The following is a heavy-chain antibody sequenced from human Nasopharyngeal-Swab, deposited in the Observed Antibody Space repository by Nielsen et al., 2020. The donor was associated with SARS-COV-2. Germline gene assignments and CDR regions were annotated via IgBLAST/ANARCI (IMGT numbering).Heavy chain of an antibody. CDR2: ISYDGSNK. Sequence: GGSLRLSCAASGFTFSSYGMHWVRQAPGKGLAWVAVISYDGSNKYYADTVKGRFTISRDNSKNTLYLQMNSLRAEDTAVYYCAKDITEYSSGWFYYYYYMDVWGKGTTVTVSS. CDR1: GFTFSSYG. D-gene: IGHD6-19*01. V-gene: IGHV3-30*18. CDR3: AKDITEYSSGWFYYYYYMDV. J-gene: IGHJ6*03.